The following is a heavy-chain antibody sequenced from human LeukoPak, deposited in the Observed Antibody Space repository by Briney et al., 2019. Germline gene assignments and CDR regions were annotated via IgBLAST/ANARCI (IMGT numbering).Heavy chain of an antibody. CDR2: INHSGST. CDR1: GGSFSGYY. Sequence: PSETLSLTCGVYGGSFSGYYWSWIRQPPGKGLEWIGEINHSGSTNYNPSLKSRVTISVDSSKNHFSLKLSSVTAADTAMYYCARPYCSSSSCYRWAFDIWGQGTMVTASS. D-gene: IGHD2-2*01. J-gene: IGHJ3*02. CDR3: ARPYCSSSSCYRWAFDI. V-gene: IGHV4-34*01.